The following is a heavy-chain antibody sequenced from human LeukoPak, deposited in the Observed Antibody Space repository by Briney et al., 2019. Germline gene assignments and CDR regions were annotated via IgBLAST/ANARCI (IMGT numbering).Heavy chain of an antibody. CDR3: AKDRWTEVDAFDI. D-gene: IGHD1-1*01. CDR1: GFSFSGYG. CDR2: SSGDAATT. V-gene: IGHV3-23*01. Sequence: GGSLRLSCVASGFSFSGYGMGWVRQAPGKGLEWVSVSSGDAATTYSADSVKGRFSIFRDNSKNMVYLHMTNLRAEDTAVYYCAKDRWTEVDAFDIWGQGTMVTVSS. J-gene: IGHJ3*02.